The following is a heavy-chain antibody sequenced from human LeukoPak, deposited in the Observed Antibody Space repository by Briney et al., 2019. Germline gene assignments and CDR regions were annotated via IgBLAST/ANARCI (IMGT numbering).Heavy chain of an antibody. Sequence: PGGSLRLSCAASGFTFSSYWMHWVRQAPGKGLVWVSRIKSDGSSTYYADSVKGRFTISRDNSKNTLYLQMNSLRAEDTAVYYCAKSGLNRFDYWGQGTLVTVSS. CDR3: AKSGLNRFDY. V-gene: IGHV3-74*01. CDR1: GFTFSSYW. D-gene: IGHD2-15*01. CDR2: IKSDGSST. J-gene: IGHJ4*02.